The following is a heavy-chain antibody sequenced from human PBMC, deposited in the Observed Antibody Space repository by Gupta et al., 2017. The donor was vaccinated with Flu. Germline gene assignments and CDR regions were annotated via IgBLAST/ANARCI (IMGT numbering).Heavy chain of an antibody. CDR2: INHSGST. CDR3: ARGRYCSSTSCLLPGYYYYGMDV. V-gene: IGHV4-34*01. D-gene: IGHD2-2*01. J-gene: IGHJ6*02. Sequence: QVQLQQWGAGLLKPSETLSLTCAVYGGSFSGSYWSWIRQPPGKGLEWIGEINHSGSTNSNPSLKIRFTISVDTSKNQFSLKLSSVTAADTAVYYCARGRYCSSTSCLLPGYYYYGMDVWGQGTTVTVSS. CDR1: GGSFSGSY.